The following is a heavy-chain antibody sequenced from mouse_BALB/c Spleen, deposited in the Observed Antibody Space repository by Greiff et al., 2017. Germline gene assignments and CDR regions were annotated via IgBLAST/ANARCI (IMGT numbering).Heavy chain of an antibody. J-gene: IGHJ3*01. CDR2: IYPSDSYT. D-gene: IGHD1-1*01. CDR3: TRPAFYGSSSAWFAY. Sequence: QVQLKQPGAELVRPGASVKLSCKASGYTFTSYWINWVKQRPGQGLEWIGNIYPSDSYTNYNQKFKDKATLTVDKSSSTAYMQLSSPTSEDSAVYYWTRPAFYGSSSAWFAYWGQGTLVTVSA. CDR1: GYTFTSYW. V-gene: IGHV1-69*02.